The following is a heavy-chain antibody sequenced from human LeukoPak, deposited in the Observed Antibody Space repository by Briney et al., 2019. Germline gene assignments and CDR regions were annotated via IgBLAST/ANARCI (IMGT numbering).Heavy chain of an antibody. CDR2: IKRRSDGEAP. Sequence: KPGGSLRLSCAASGFTFSNAWMNWVRQAPGKGLEWVGLIKRRSDGEAPHYAAPVEGRFTISRDDSKHTLFLQMNSLKTEDTGVYYCTTLYRLDPWGQGTLVTVSS. CDR3: TTLYRLDP. V-gene: IGHV3-15*01. J-gene: IGHJ5*02. CDR1: GFTFSNAW. D-gene: IGHD2-8*01.